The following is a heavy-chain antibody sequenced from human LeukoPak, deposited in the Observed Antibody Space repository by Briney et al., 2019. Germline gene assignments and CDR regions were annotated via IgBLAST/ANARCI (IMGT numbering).Heavy chain of an antibody. CDR1: GWSFGGYY. CDR3: ARGRVLLWFGERSNWFDP. V-gene: IGHV4-34*01. Sequence: PSETLSLTCAVYGWSFGGYYWSWIRQPPGKGLEWIGEINHSGSTNYNPSLKSRVTISVDTSKNQFSLKLSSVTAADTAVYYCARGRVLLWFGERSNWFDPWGQGTLVTVSS. J-gene: IGHJ5*02. CDR2: INHSGST. D-gene: IGHD3-10*01.